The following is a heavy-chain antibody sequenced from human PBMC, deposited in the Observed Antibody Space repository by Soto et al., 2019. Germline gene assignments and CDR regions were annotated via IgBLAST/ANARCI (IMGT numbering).Heavy chain of an antibody. J-gene: IGHJ6*02. CDR3: ATNYAYYYYYGMDV. CDR2: IYYSGST. CDR1: GGSISSSSYY. Sequence: SSETLSLTCTVSGGSISSSSYYWGWIRQPPGKGLEWIESIYYSGSTYYNPSLKSRVTISVDTSKNQFSLKLSSVTAADTAMYYCATNYAYYYYYGMDVWGQGTTVTVSS. D-gene: IGHD4-4*01. V-gene: IGHV4-39*01.